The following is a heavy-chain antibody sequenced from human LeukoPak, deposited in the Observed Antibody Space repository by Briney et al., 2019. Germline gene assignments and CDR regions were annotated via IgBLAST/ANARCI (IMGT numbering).Heavy chain of an antibody. CDR1: GGTFSSYV. Sequence: SVTVSCTASGGTFSSYVISWVRQAPGQGLEWMGGIIPIFGTANYAQKFQGRVTITADESTSTAYMELSSLRSEDTAVYYCARGTRMTTVTSPFDYWGQGTLVTVSS. V-gene: IGHV1-69*13. CDR2: IIPIFGTA. J-gene: IGHJ4*02. CDR3: ARGTRMTTVTSPFDY. D-gene: IGHD4-11*01.